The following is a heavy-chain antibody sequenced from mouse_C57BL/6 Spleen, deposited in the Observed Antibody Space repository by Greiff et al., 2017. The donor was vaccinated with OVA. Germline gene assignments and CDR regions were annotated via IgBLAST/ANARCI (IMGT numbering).Heavy chain of an antibody. V-gene: IGHV1-42*01. CDR1: GYSFTGYY. Sequence: VQLQQSGPELVKPGASVKISCKASGYSFTGYYMNWVKQSPEKSLEWIGEINPSTGGTTYNQKFKAKATLTVDKSSSTAYMQLKSLTSEDSAVYYCARKGGSSLDYWGQGTTLTVSS. CDR3: ARKGGSSLDY. D-gene: IGHD1-1*01. J-gene: IGHJ2*01. CDR2: INPSTGGT.